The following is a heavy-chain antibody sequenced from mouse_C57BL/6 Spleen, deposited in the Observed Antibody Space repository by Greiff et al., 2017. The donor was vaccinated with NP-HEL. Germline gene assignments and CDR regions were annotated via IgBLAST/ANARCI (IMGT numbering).Heavy chain of an antibody. Sequence: EVKLMESGPGLVKPSQSLSLTCSVTGYSITSGYYWNWIRQFPGNKLEWMGYISYDGSNNYNPSLKNRISITRDTSKNQFFLKLNSVTTEDTATYYCARGDDGAWFAYWGQGTLVTVSA. V-gene: IGHV3-6*01. CDR2: ISYDGSN. CDR1: GYSITSGYY. D-gene: IGHD2-12*01. CDR3: ARGDDGAWFAY. J-gene: IGHJ3*01.